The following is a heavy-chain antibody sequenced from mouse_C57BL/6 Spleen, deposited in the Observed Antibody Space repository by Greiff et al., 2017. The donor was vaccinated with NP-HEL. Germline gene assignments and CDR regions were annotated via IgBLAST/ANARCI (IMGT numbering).Heavy chain of an antibody. CDR2: IDPSDSYT. J-gene: IGHJ3*01. Sequence: QVQLQQPGAELVRPGTSVKLSCKASGYTFTSYWMHWVKQRPGQGLEWIGVIDPSDSYTNYNQKFKGKATLTVDTSSSTAYMQLSSLTSEDSAVYYCARGHDYAWFAYWGQGTLVTVSA. CDR3: ARGHDYAWFAY. V-gene: IGHV1-59*01. D-gene: IGHD2-4*01. CDR1: GYTFTSYW.